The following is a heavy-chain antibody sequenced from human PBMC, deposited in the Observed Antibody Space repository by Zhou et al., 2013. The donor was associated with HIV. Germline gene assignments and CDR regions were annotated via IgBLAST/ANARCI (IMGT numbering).Heavy chain of an antibody. D-gene: IGHD7-27*01. CDR2: INPNNGVT. Sequence: QVQLVQSGAEVKKPGASVKVSCKASGYTFTDYYIYWVRQAPGQGLEWMGWINPNNGVTKYAQKFQDRVTMTRDTSINTAYMEVTRLRSDDTAVFYCAKDRDWGFPRWFDPWGQGTLVTVSS. CDR1: GYTFTDYY. CDR3: AKDRDWGFPRWFDP. J-gene: IGHJ5*02. V-gene: IGHV1-2*02.